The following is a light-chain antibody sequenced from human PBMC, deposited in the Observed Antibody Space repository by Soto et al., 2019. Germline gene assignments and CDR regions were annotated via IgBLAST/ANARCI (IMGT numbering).Light chain of an antibody. CDR3: QQYGSSPVT. J-gene: IGKJ1*01. V-gene: IGKV3-20*01. Sequence: EIVLTQSPATLSLSPGDSATLSCRASQSISRNSLAWYQQKPGQAPRLLIYGASSRATGIPDRFSGSGSGTGFTLTISRLEPEDFAVYYCQQYGSSPVTFGQGTKVDIK. CDR2: GAS. CDR1: QSISRNS.